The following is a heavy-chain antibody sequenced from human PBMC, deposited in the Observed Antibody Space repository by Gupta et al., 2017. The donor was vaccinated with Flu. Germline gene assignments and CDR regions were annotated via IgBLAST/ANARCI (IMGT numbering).Heavy chain of an antibody. CDR2: NPSGGST. Sequence: NPSGGSTSYAQKFQGRVTMTRDTSTSTVYMELSSLRSEDTAVYYCARDKGALFVVVPAAPRFGEQQPGRFDPWGQGTLVTVSS. D-gene: IGHD2-2*01. V-gene: IGHV1-46*01. CDR3: ARDKGALFVVVPAAPRFGEQQPGRFDP. J-gene: IGHJ5*02.